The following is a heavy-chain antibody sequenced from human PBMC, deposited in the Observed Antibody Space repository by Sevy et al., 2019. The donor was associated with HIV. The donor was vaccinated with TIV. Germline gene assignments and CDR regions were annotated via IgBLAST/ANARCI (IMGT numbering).Heavy chain of an antibody. J-gene: IGHJ4*02. Sequence: GGSLRLSCAASGFTFSSYGMHWVRQAPGKGLEWVAFIRYDGSNKYYADSVKGRFTISRDNSKNTLYLQMNSLRAEDTAVYYCAKGLGNTLFWQWLDEGGFDYWGQGTLVTVSS. V-gene: IGHV3-30*02. CDR1: GFTFSSYG. CDR3: AKGLGNTLFWQWLDEGGFDY. CDR2: IRYDGSNK. D-gene: IGHD6-19*01.